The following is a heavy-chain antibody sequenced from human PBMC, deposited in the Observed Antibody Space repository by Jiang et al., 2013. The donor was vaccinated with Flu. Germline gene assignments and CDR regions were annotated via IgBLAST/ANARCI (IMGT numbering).Heavy chain of an antibody. CDR3: ARHTDFWSGYYTLDY. CDR2: IDPSDSYT. D-gene: IGHD3-3*01. Sequence: GAEVKKPGESLRISCKGSGYSFTSYWISWVRQMPGKGLEWMGRIDPSDSYTNYSPSFQGRVTISADKSISTAYLQWSSLKASDTAMYYCARHTDFWSGYYTLDYWGQGTLVTVSS. CDR1: GYSFTSYW. J-gene: IGHJ4*02. V-gene: IGHV5-10-1*01.